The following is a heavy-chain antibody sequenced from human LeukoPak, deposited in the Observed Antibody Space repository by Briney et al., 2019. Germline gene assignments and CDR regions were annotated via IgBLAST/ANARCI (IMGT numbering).Heavy chain of an antibody. CDR2: ISYDGSNK. CDR1: GFTFSSYG. J-gene: IGHJ4*02. Sequence: GGSLRLSCAASGFTFSSYGMHWVRQAPGKRLEWVAVISYDGSNKYYADSVKGRFTISRDNSKNTLYLQMNSLRAEDTAVYYCASGIQLWFLGFDYWGQGTLVTVSS. D-gene: IGHD5-18*01. CDR3: ASGIQLWFLGFDY. V-gene: IGHV3-30*03.